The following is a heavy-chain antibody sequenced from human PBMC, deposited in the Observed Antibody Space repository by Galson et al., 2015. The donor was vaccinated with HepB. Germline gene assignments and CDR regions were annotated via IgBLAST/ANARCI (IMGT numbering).Heavy chain of an antibody. Sequence: CAISEDSVSSNSAAWNWIRQSPSRGLEWLGRTYYRSKWYTEYAVSVKSRITINPDTSKNQFSLQLNSVTPEDTAVYYCARAAPKEEYYDFWSGLTTDYWGQGTLVTVSS. V-gene: IGHV6-1*01. CDR2: TYYRSKWYT. CDR3: ARAAPKEEYYDFWSGLTTDY. D-gene: IGHD3-3*01. CDR1: EDSVSSNSAA. J-gene: IGHJ4*02.